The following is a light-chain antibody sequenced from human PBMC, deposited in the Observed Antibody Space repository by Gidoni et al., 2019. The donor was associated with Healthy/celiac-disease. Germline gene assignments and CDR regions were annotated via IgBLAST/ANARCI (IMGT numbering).Light chain of an antibody. V-gene: IGKV3-20*01. Sequence: ESVLTQSPGTLSLSPGERATLSCRASQSVSSSYLAWYQQKPGQAPRLLVYGASRRATGIPDRFSGSGSGTDFTLPISRLEPEDFAVYYCQQYGSSPYTFGQGTKLEIK. J-gene: IGKJ2*01. CDR2: GAS. CDR3: QQYGSSPYT. CDR1: QSVSSSY.